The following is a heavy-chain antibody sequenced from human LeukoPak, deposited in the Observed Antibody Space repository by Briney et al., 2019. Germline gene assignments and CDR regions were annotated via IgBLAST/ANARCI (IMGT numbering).Heavy chain of an antibody. CDR2: IKQDGSEK. J-gene: IGHJ4*02. Sequence: GGSLRLSCAASGFTCSSYWMSCVRQAPGKGLQRLANIKQDGSEKYYVDSVKGRFTISRDNAKNSLYLQMNSLRAEDTAVYYCAREQNWNYDYWGQGTLVTVSS. D-gene: IGHD1-7*01. CDR1: GFTCSSYW. CDR3: AREQNWNYDY. V-gene: IGHV3-7*01.